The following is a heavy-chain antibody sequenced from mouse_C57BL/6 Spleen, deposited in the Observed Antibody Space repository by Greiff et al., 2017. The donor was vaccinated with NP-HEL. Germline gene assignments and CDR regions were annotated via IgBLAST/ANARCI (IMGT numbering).Heavy chain of an antibody. Sequence: EVQGVESGGGLVKPGGSLKLSCAASGFTFSSYAMSWVRQTPEKRLEWVATISDGGSYTYYPDNVKGRFTISRDNAKNNLYLQMSHLKSEDTAMYYCARREYDYDVAMDYWGQGTSVTVSS. CDR1: GFTFSSYA. V-gene: IGHV5-4*03. D-gene: IGHD2-4*01. CDR3: ARREYDYDVAMDY. J-gene: IGHJ4*01. CDR2: ISDGGSYT.